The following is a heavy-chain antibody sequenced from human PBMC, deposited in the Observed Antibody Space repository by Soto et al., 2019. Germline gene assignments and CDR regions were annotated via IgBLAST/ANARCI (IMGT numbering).Heavy chain of an antibody. Sequence: SQTLSLTCAISGDSVSSNSAAWNWIRQSPGRGLEWLGRTYYRSKWYYEYAFSVKSRITITPDTSRNQFSLQLSSVTPEDTAVYYCARARLVAVTTFDYWGQGTLVTVSS. CDR2: TYYRSKWYY. CDR3: ARARLVAVTTFDY. V-gene: IGHV6-1*01. CDR1: GDSVSSNSAA. D-gene: IGHD4-17*01. J-gene: IGHJ4*02.